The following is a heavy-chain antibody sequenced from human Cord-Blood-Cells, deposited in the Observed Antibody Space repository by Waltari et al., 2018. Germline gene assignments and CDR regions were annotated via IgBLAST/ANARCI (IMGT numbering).Heavy chain of an antibody. CDR3: ARSYSNYYYYGMDV. J-gene: IGHJ6*02. V-gene: IGHV3-53*01. CDR2: IYSGGRT. CDR1: GFTVSSNY. D-gene: IGHD4-4*01. Sequence: EVQLVESGGGLIQPGGSLRLSCAASGFTVSSNYMSWVRQAPGKGLGWVAVIYSGGRTYYADSVKGRFTISRDNSKNTLYLQMNSLRAEDTAVYYCARSYSNYYYYGMDVWGQGTTVTVSS.